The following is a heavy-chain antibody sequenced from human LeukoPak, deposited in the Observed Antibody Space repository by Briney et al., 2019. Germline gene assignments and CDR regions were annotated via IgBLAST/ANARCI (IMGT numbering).Heavy chain of an antibody. CDR2: ITVDGRTT. Sequence: TGGSLRLSCAASGFTFDDHVMHWVRHAPGKGLEWVSLITVDGRTTYYADSVKGRFTISRDNRKNSLYLQMNSLRPEDTALYYCAKAVWWLLPDYCGQGSLVTVSS. D-gene: IGHD2-15*01. CDR1: GFTFDDHV. J-gene: IGHJ4*02. V-gene: IGHV3-43*02. CDR3: AKAVWWLLPDY.